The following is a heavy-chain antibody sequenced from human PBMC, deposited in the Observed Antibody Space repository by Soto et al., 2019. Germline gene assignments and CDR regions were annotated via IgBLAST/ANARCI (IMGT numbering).Heavy chain of an antibody. CDR3: ARDLANSGYGTYYFDY. Sequence: ASVKVSCKASGYTFTSYYMHWVRQAPGQGLERMGIINPSGGSTSYAQKFQGRVTMTRDTSTSTVYMELSSLRSEDTAVYYCARDLANSGYGTYYFDYWGQGTLVTVSS. V-gene: IGHV1-46*03. CDR2: INPSGGST. D-gene: IGHD5-12*01. CDR1: GYTFTSYY. J-gene: IGHJ4*02.